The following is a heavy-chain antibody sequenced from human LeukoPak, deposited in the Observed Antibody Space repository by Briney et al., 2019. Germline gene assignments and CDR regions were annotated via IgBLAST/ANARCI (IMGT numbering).Heavy chain of an antibody. Sequence: PSETLSLTCTVSGNSISSGDYYWSWIRQPAGKGLEWIGYIYYSGSTNYKPSLKSRVTISVDASKNQFSLKLSSVTAADTAVYYCARGSAGSYFFDYWGQGTLVTVSS. D-gene: IGHD3-10*01. CDR1: GNSISSGDYY. CDR3: ARGSAGSYFFDY. V-gene: IGHV4-61*10. CDR2: IYYSGST. J-gene: IGHJ4*02.